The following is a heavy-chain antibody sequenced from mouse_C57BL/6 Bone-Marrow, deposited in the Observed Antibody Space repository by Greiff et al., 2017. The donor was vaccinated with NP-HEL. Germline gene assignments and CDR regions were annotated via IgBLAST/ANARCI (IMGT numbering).Heavy chain of an antibody. CDR1: GFTFSNYW. D-gene: IGHD1-1*01. V-gene: IGHV6-3*01. Sequence: EVKLEESGGGLVQPGGSMKLSCVASGFTFSNYWMNWVRQSPEKGLEWVAQIRLKSDNYATHYAESVKGRFTISRDDSKSSVYLQMNNLRAEDTGIYYCTVYYYGSSRHWYFDVWGTGTTVTVSS. J-gene: IGHJ1*03. CDR2: IRLKSDNYAT. CDR3: TVYYYGSSRHWYFDV.